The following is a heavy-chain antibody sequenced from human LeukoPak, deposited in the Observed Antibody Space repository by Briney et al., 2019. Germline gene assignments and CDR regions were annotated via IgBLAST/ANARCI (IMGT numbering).Heavy chain of an antibody. D-gene: IGHD6-19*01. J-gene: IGHJ4*02. CDR3: ARVGSGDH. CDR2: INTDGSSA. CDR1: GFTFSNYW. V-gene: IGHV3-74*01. Sequence: GGSLRLSCAASGFTFSNYWMHWVRQAPGKGLVWVSRINTDGSSASYADSVKGRFTVSRDNAKNTLYLQMNSLRDDDTAVYYCARVGSGDHWGQGTLATVSS.